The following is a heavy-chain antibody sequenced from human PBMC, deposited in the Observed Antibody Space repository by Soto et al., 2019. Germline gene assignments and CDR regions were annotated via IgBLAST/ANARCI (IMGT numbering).Heavy chain of an antibody. D-gene: IGHD2-15*01. CDR3: AKWDGGTDGFDH. J-gene: IGHJ5*02. CDR1: GDTFTSYG. CDR2: ISGFNGQT. V-gene: IGHV1-18*04. Sequence: ASVEVSCRASGDTFTSYGISWVRQAPGQGLEWMGWISGFNGQTIYALKFQGRVTLTTHTSTSTAYMELRSLRSDDTAVYYCAKWDGGTDGFDHWGQGTLVTVSS.